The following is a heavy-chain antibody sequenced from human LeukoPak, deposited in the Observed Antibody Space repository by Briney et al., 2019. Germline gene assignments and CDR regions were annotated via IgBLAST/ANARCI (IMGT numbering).Heavy chain of an antibody. D-gene: IGHD3-3*01. J-gene: IGHJ4*02. V-gene: IGHV3-23*01. CDR1: GFTFSSYA. CDR3: AKSPIVSRFLEWSQYFDY. CDR2: ISGSGGST. Sequence: GGSLRLSCAASGFTFSSYAMSWVRQAPGKGLEWVSAISGSGGSTYYADSVKGRFTISRDNSKNTLYLQMNSLRAEDTAVYYCAKSPIVSRFLEWSQYFDYWGQGTLVTVSS.